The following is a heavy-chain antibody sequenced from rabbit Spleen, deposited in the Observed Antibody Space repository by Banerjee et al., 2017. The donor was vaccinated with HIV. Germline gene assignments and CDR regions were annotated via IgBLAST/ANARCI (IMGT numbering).Heavy chain of an antibody. Sequence: QSLEESGGDLVKPGASLTLTCTASGFSFSFSNYLCWVRQPPGKGPEWIACIAAGVSGTTYYATWAKGRFTISNPSSTTVTLQMTSLTAADTATYFCARDGAGGSYFALWGQGTLVTVS. V-gene: IGHV1S40*01. CDR3: ARDGAGGSYFAL. CDR1: GFSFSFSNY. D-gene: IGHD8-1*01. J-gene: IGHJ4*01. CDR2: IAAGVSGTT.